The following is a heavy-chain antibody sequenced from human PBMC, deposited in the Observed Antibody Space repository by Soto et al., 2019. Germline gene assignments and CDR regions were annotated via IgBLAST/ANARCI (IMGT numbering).Heavy chain of an antibody. V-gene: IGHV3-21*01. CDR2: ISSSSSYI. CDR3: ARDYNWNYYDSSGLSGY. Sequence: EVQLVESGGGLVKPGGSLRLSCAASGFTFSSYSMNWVRQAPGKGLEWVSSISSSSSYIYYADSVKGRFIISRDNAKNSLYLQMNSLRAEDTAVYYCARDYNWNYYDSSGLSGYWGQGTLVTVSS. CDR1: GFTFSSYS. J-gene: IGHJ4*02. D-gene: IGHD3-22*01.